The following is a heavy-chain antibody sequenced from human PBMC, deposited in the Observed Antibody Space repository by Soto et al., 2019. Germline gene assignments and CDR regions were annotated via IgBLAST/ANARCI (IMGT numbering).Heavy chain of an antibody. CDR1: GGTFSSYA. CDR3: AREARPSWNYYYCGMDV. Sequence: QVQLVQSGAEVKKPGSSVKVSCKASGGTFSSYAISWVRQAPGQGLEWMGGIIPIFGTANYAQKFQGRDTDTADESPSTAYRELSSLRSEDTAVYYCAREARPSWNYYYCGMDVWGQGTTVTVSS. V-gene: IGHV1-69*12. J-gene: IGHJ6*02. D-gene: IGHD1-1*01. CDR2: IIPIFGTA.